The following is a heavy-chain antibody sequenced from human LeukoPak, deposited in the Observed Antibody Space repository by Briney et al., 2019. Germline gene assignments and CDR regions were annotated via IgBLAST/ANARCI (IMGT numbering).Heavy chain of an antibody. CDR1: GDSIRSHY. V-gene: IGHV4-59*11. CDR2: IYNSATT. CDR3: ARGGEGYNDDAFEV. D-gene: IGHD5-24*01. Sequence: SETLSLTCTVSGDSIRSHYCAWIRQTPGKGLEWIGHIYNSATTDYNPSFKSRVTTSLDTSKKHFSLKMTSLTTLDSAVYYCARGGEGYNDDAFEVWGLGTAVTVSS. J-gene: IGHJ3*01.